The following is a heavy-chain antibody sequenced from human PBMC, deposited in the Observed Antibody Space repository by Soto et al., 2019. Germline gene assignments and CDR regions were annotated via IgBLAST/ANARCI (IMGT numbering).Heavy chain of an antibody. D-gene: IGHD4-4*01. Sequence: EVQLLDSGGALVQPGGSLRLSCATSGFTFSNHARSWVRQAPGKGREWVSTFTTRGDLTYYADSVKGPFTISRDNSKSTLYLQMNSLRVEDTAVYYCARLVTDWGQGPLVTVSS. CDR2: FTTRGDLT. V-gene: IGHV3-23*01. CDR3: ARLVTD. CDR1: GFTFSNHA. J-gene: IGHJ4*02.